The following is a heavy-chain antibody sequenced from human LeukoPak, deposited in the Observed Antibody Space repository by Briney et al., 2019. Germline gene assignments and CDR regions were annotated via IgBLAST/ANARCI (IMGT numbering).Heavy chain of an antibody. Sequence: GGSLRLSCAASGFTFSYYYMSWIRQAPGKGLEWFSYISSSGSTIYYADSVKGRLRISRDNAKNSLYLQMNSLRAEDTAVYYCATRYLCPDYWGQGTLVTVSS. J-gene: IGHJ4*02. CDR3: ATRYLCPDY. CDR2: ISSSGSTI. D-gene: IGHD2-21*01. V-gene: IGHV3-11*01. CDR1: GFTFSYYY.